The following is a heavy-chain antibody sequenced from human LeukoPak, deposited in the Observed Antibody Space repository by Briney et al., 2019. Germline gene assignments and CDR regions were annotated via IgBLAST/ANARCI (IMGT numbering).Heavy chain of an antibody. CDR3: AREHSRSSYFDY. CDR2: IYDSGNT. D-gene: IGHD1-26*01. V-gene: IGHV4-31*03. CDR1: GDFISSGNHY. Sequence: SETLSFTCTVSGDFISSGNHYWSWIRQHPGMGLEWIGYIYDSGNTYYNPSLNSRITMSVDTSKNQFSLKLNSVTAADTAVYYCAREHSRSSYFDYWGQGTLVTVSS. J-gene: IGHJ4*02.